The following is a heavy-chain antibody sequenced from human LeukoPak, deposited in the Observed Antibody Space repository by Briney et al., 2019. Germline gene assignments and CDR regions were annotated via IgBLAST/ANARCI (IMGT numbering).Heavy chain of an antibody. D-gene: IGHD2-2*01. Sequence: SETLSLTCAVSGYSISSGYYWGWIRQPPGKGLEWIGSIYHSGSTYYNPSLKSRVTISVDTSKNQFSLKLSSVTAADTAVYYCARLGVVVVPAAKTLINWFDPWGQGTLLTVSS. CDR2: IYHSGST. CDR3: ARLGVVVVPAAKTLINWFDP. J-gene: IGHJ5*02. CDR1: GYSISSGYY. V-gene: IGHV4-38-2*01.